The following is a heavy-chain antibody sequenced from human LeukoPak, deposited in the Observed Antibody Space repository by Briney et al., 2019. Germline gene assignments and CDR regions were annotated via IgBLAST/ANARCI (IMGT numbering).Heavy chain of an antibody. V-gene: IGHV4-34*01. CDR2: INHSGST. Sequence: PSETLSLTCAVYGGSFSGYYWSWIRQPPGKGLEWIGEINHSGSTNYNPSLKSRVTISVDTSKNQFSLRLTFVTAADTAVYYCARVDWTTDYWGQGTLVTVS. D-gene: IGHD3-9*01. CDR3: ARVDWTTDY. J-gene: IGHJ4*02. CDR1: GGSFSGYY.